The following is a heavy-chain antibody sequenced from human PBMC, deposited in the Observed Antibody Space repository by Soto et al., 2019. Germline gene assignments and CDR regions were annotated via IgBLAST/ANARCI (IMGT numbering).Heavy chain of an antibody. D-gene: IGHD2-2*01. CDR1: GGSISSYY. J-gene: IGHJ6*02. CDR2: IYYSGST. Sequence: KTSETLSLTCTVSGGSISSYYWSWIRQPPGKGLEWIGYIYYSGSTNYNPSLKSRVTISVDTSKNQFSLKLSSVTAADTAVYYCARTGLPGYGMDVWGQGTTVTVSS. V-gene: IGHV4-59*01. CDR3: ARTGLPGYGMDV.